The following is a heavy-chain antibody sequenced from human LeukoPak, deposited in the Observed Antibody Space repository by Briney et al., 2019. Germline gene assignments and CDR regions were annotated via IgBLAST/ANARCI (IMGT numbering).Heavy chain of an antibody. V-gene: IGHV3-23*01. CDR1: GFTFSNYG. J-gene: IGHJ4*02. CDR2: ISGRDTNT. CDR3: AKEWYYGSGSYYNDY. D-gene: IGHD3-10*01. Sequence: GGSLRLSCAASGFTFSNYGMSWVRQAPGKGLEWVSAISGRDTNTYYADSVKGRFTISRDNSKNTLYLQMNSLRAEDTAVYYCAKEWYYGSGSYYNDYWGQGTLVTVSS.